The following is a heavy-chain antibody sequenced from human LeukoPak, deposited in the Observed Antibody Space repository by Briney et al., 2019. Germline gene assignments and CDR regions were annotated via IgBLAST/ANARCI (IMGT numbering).Heavy chain of an antibody. CDR2: IYHSGST. CDR3: ARDPSSGRYSSSWYFDY. D-gene: IGHD6-13*01. CDR1: GGSISSSDW. V-gene: IGHV4-4*02. J-gene: IGHJ4*02. Sequence: SETLSLTCAVSGGSISSSDWWSWVRQPPGKGLEWIGEIYHSGSTNYNPSLKSRVTISVDTSKNQFSLKLSSVTAADTAVYYCARDPSSGRYSSSWYFDYWGQGTLVTVSS.